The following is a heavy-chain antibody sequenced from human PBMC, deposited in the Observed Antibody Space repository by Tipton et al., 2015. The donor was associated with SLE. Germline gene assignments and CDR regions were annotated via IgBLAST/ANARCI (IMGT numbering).Heavy chain of an antibody. V-gene: IGHV7-4-1*02. CDR3: ARGGDGYCSSTTCYTTDY. J-gene: IGHJ4*02. CDR2: INTNTGSP. D-gene: IGHD2-2*02. Sequence: QLVQSGAEVKKPGASVKVSCKASGYTFTTYAMNWVRQAPGQGLEWMGWINTNTGSPTYAQGFTGRFVFSLDTSVSTSYLQISSLKAEDTAVHYCARGGDGYCSSTTCYTTDYWGQGTLVTVSS. CDR1: GYTFTTYA.